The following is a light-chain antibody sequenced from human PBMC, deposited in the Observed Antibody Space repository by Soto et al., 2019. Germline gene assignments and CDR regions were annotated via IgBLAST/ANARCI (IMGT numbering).Light chain of an antibody. J-gene: IGLJ6*01. CDR3: QTSDSGLLGLM. V-gene: IGLV1-40*01. Sequence: QSVLTQPPSVSGAPGQRVTIACTGNNSNIGTGFDVHWYRHFPGAAPKLLLSGTSHRPSGVPDRFSGSKSGTSASLAITGLHADDEADYYCQTSDSGLLGLMFGKGTKVTVL. CDR1: NSNIGTGFD. CDR2: GTS.